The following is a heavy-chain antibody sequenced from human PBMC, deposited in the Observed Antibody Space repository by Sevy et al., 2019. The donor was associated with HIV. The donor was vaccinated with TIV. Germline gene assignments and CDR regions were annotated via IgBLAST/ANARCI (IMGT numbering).Heavy chain of an antibody. V-gene: IGHV1-2*02. CDR2: INPNSGGT. D-gene: IGHD3-10*01. CDR3: AVGGGELLTYYYGMDV. CDR1: GYTFTGYY. J-gene: IGHJ6*02. Sequence: ASVKVSCKASGYTFTGYYMHWVRQAPGQGLEWMGWINPNSGGTNYAQKFQGRVTMNRDTSISTAYMELSRLRSDDTAVYYCAVGGGELLTYYYGMDVWGQGTTVTVSS.